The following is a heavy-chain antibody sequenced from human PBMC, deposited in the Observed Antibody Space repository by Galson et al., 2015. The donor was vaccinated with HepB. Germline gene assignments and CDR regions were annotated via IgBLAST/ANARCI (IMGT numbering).Heavy chain of an antibody. D-gene: IGHD2-15*01. Sequence: SVKVSCKVSGYTLTELSMHWVRQAPGKGLEWMGGFDPEDGETIYAQKFQGRVTMTEDTSTDTAYMELSSLRSEDTAVYYCATDPPYCSGGSCYSVDAFDIWGQGTMVTVSS. CDR2: FDPEDGET. CDR1: GYTLTELS. CDR3: ATDPPYCSGGSCYSVDAFDI. J-gene: IGHJ3*02. V-gene: IGHV1-24*01.